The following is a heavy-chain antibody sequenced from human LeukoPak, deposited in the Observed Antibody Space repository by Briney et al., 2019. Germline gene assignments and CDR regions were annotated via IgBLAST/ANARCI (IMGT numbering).Heavy chain of an antibody. Sequence: PGGSLRLSCAASGFTFSSYWMNWVRQAPGKGLEWVANIKQDGTEKYYVDSVKGRFTISRDNAKNTLYLQMNSLRAEDTAVYYCAKDYYDSSGYPYYFDYWGQGTLVTVSS. CDR3: AKDYYDSSGYPYYFDY. J-gene: IGHJ4*02. D-gene: IGHD3-22*01. CDR1: GFTFSSYW. CDR2: IKQDGTEK. V-gene: IGHV3-7*01.